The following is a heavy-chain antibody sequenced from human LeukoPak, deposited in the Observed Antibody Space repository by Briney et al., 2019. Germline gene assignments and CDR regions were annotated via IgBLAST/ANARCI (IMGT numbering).Heavy chain of an antibody. Sequence: GGSLRLSCAASGFTFSSYEMNWVRQAPGKGLEWVSYISSSGSTIYYADSVKGRFTISRDNAKNSLYLQMNSLRAEDTAVYYCARVKGIVATIDHVNDYWGQGTLVTVSS. V-gene: IGHV3-48*03. J-gene: IGHJ4*02. CDR2: ISSSGSTI. CDR3: ARVKGIVATIDHVNDY. D-gene: IGHD5-12*01. CDR1: GFTFSSYE.